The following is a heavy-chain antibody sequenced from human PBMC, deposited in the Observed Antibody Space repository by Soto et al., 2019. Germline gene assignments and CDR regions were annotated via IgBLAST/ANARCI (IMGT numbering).Heavy chain of an antibody. J-gene: IGHJ6*02. V-gene: IGHV4-39*01. D-gene: IGHD2-21*02. CDR3: ARLDVTMDYYYGMDV. Sequence: QLQLQESGPGLVKPSETLSLTCTVSGGSISSSSYYWGWIRQPPGKGLEWIGSIYYSGSTYYNPSLKSRVTISVDTSKNQFSLKLSSVTAADTAVYYCARLDVTMDYYYGMDVWGQGTTVTVSS. CDR1: GGSISSSSYY. CDR2: IYYSGST.